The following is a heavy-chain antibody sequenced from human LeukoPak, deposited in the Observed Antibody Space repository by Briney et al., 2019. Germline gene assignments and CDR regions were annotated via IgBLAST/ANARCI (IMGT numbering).Heavy chain of an antibody. CDR2: ISGSGGST. Sequence: PGGSLRLSCAASGFTFSSYAMSWVRQAPGKGLEWVSAISGSGGSTYYADSVKGRFTISRDNSKNTLYLQMNSLRAEDTAVYYCAKSARIAAAGKVYYFDYWGQGTLVTVSS. D-gene: IGHD6-13*01. V-gene: IGHV3-23*01. J-gene: IGHJ4*02. CDR1: GFTFSSYA. CDR3: AKSARIAAAGKVYYFDY.